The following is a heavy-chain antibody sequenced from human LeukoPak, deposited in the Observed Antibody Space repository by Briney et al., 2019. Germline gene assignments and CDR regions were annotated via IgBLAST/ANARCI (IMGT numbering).Heavy chain of an antibody. Sequence: GGSLRLSCAASGFPFSSCALNWVRQAPGKGLEWVSAISGSGGGTYYADSVKGRFTISRDNSKNTLYLQMNSLRAEDTAVYYCAAHRYSGTYPYYFDYWGQGTLVTVSS. J-gene: IGHJ4*02. CDR1: GFPFSSCA. V-gene: IGHV3-23*01. CDR2: ISGSGGGT. CDR3: AAHRYSGTYPYYFDY. D-gene: IGHD1-26*01.